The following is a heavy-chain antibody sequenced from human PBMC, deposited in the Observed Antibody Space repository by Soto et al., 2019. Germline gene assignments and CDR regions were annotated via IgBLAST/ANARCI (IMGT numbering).Heavy chain of an antibody. J-gene: IGHJ4*02. V-gene: IGHV1-2*04. CDR2: INPNSGGT. CDR1: GYTFTGYY. D-gene: IGHD3-3*01. Sequence: ASVKVSCKASGYTFTGYYMHWVRQAPGQGLEWMGWINPNSGGTNYAQKFQGWVTMTEDTSTSTASMELSSLRSEDTAVYYCATDLSRRITIFGVAWVSYWGQGTLVTVSS. CDR3: ATDLSRRITIFGVAWVSY.